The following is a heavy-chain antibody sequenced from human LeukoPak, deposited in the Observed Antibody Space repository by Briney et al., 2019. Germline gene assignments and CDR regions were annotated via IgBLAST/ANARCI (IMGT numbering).Heavy chain of an antibody. CDR1: GLTVSSNY. D-gene: IGHD2-2*02. V-gene: IGHV3-53*01. CDR2: IYSGGST. Sequence: PGGCLRLSCAASGLTVSSNYMSWVRQAAGKGLGWDSVIYSGGSTYYADSVKGRLTISRDNSKNTLYLQMNSLRAEDTAVYYCAKSTAEYQLLYEDYWGQGTLVTVSS. J-gene: IGHJ4*02. CDR3: AKSTAEYQLLYEDY.